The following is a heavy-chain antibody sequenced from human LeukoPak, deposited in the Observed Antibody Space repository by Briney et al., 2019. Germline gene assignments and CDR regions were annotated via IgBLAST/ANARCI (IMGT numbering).Heavy chain of an antibody. Sequence: ASVKVSCKASGYTFTSYDINWVRQATGQGLEWMGWMNPNSGNTGHAQKFQGRVTITRNTSISTAYMELSSLRSEDTAVYYCARGPSRWSGYYYFDYWGQGTLVTVSS. CDR2: MNPNSGNT. V-gene: IGHV1-8*03. CDR1: GYTFTSYD. D-gene: IGHD3-3*01. CDR3: ARGPSRWSGYYYFDY. J-gene: IGHJ4*02.